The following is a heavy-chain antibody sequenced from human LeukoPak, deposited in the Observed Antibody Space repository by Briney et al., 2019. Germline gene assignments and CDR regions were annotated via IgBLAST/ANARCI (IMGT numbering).Heavy chain of an antibody. D-gene: IGHD2-2*01. CDR2: ISSSGSTI. CDR1: GFTFSSYE. CDR3: AREYRAFVVVPAASGWFDP. Sequence: GGSLRLSCAASGFTFSSYEMNWVRQAPGKGLEWVSYISSSGSTIYYADSVKGRFTISRDNAKNSLSLQMNSLRADDTAVYYCAREYRAFVVVPAASGWFDPWGQGTLVTVSS. J-gene: IGHJ5*02. V-gene: IGHV3-48*03.